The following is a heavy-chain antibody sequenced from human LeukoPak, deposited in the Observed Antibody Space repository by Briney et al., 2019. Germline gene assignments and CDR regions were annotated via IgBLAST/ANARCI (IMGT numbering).Heavy chain of an antibody. CDR2: ISAYNGNA. J-gene: IGHJ5*02. V-gene: IGHV1-18*01. Sequence: ASVKVSCKASGYTFTSYGISWVRQAPGQGLEWMGWISAYNGNANYAQKLQGRVTMTTDTSTSTAYMELRSLRSDDTAVYYCARDARYDFWSGYYSNWLDPWGQGTLVTVSS. D-gene: IGHD3-3*01. CDR1: GYTFTSYG. CDR3: ARDARYDFWSGYYSNWLDP.